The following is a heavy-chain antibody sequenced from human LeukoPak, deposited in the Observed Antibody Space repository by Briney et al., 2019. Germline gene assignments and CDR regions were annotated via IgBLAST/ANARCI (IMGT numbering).Heavy chain of an antibody. Sequence: GGSLRLSCAASGSTFSSYAMSWVRQAPGKGLEWVSAISGSGGSTYYADSVKGRFTISRDNSKNTLYLQMNSLRAEDTAVYYCAKFLPTHIVVANYYFDYWGQGTLVTVSS. CDR1: GSTFSSYA. V-gene: IGHV3-23*01. CDR2: ISGSGGST. J-gene: IGHJ4*02. D-gene: IGHD2-21*01. CDR3: AKFLPTHIVVANYYFDY.